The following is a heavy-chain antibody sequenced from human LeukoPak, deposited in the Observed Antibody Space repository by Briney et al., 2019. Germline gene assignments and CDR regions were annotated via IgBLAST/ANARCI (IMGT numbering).Heavy chain of an antibody. CDR2: ISSSSCYI. CDR3: ARGYHGGY. V-gene: IGHV3-21*01. Sequence: GGSLRLSCAASGFTYSSYSMNWVRQAPGKGLEWVSSISSSSCYIYYAHSVKPRFPISRGNAKNSLYLQMNSLRAEDTAVYYCARGYHGGYWGQGTLVTVSS. CDR1: GFTYSSYS. D-gene: IGHD1-14*01. J-gene: IGHJ4*02.